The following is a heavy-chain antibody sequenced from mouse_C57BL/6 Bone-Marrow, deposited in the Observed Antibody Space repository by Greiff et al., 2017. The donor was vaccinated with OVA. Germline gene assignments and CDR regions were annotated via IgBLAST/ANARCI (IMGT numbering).Heavy chain of an antibody. CDR2: IDPENGDT. CDR1: GFNIKDDY. V-gene: IGHV14-4*01. Sequence: VQLQQSGAELVRPGASVKLSCTASGFNIKDDYMHWVKQRPEQGLEWIGRIDPENGDTEYASKFQGKATITADTSSNTAYLQLSSLTSEDTAVYYCTTSGDGYPWFAYWGQGTLVTVSA. CDR3: TTSGDGYPWFAY. D-gene: IGHD2-3*01. J-gene: IGHJ3*01.